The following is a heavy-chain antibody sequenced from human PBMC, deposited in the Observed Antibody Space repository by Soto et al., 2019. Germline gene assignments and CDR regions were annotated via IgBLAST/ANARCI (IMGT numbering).Heavy chain of an antibody. D-gene: IGHD5-18*01. J-gene: IGHJ5*02. CDR1: GGSISGYY. Sequence: QLQLQESGPGLVKPSETLSLTCPVSGGSISGYYWSWLRQPPGKGLEWIAFIHYTGSSNSNPSLTSRVTISVDTSKNQFSLKLSSVTAADTAVYYCARHSNEYRKSLDSWGQGTLVTVSS. CDR3: ARHSNEYRKSLDS. V-gene: IGHV4-59*08. CDR2: IHYTGSS.